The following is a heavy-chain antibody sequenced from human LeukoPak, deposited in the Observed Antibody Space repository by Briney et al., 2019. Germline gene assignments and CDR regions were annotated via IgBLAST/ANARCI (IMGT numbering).Heavy chain of an antibody. CDR3: VRSDEVRGINWFDP. CDR2: ISSSGSTI. J-gene: IGHJ5*02. V-gene: IGHV3-11*01. CDR1: AFTFSDYY. D-gene: IGHD3-10*01. Sequence: GGSLRLSCAASAFTFSDYYMSWIRQAPGKGLEWVSYISSSGSTIYYADSVKGRFTIFRDNAKNSLYLQMNSLRAEDTAVYYCVRSDEVRGINWFDPWGQGTLVTVSS.